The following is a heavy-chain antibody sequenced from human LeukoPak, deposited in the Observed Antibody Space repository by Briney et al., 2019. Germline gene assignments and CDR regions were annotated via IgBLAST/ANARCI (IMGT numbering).Heavy chain of an antibody. CDR1: GFTFSNYS. Sequence: PGGSLRLSCAASGFTFSNYSMNWVRQAPGKGLERVSSISSSNSYIYYADSVKGRFTISRDNAKNSLYLQMNSLRAEDTAVYYCARDSEQQLVMEYFDYWGQGTLVTVSS. V-gene: IGHV3-21*06. CDR2: ISSSNSYI. J-gene: IGHJ4*02. D-gene: IGHD6-13*01. CDR3: ARDSEQQLVMEYFDY.